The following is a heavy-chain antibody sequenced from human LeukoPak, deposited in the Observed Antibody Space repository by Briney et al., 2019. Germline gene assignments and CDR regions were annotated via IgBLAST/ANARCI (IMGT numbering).Heavy chain of an antibody. CDR3: ARALNDYGDYVLVY. CDR2: ISAYNGNT. D-gene: IGHD4-17*01. CDR1: GYTFTSYG. V-gene: IGHV1-18*01. Sequence: ASVKVSCKASGYTFTSYGISWERQAPGQGLEWMGWISAYNGNTNYAQKLQGRVTMTTDTSTSTAYMELRSLRSDDTAVYYCARALNDYGDYVLVYWGQGTLVTVSS. J-gene: IGHJ4*02.